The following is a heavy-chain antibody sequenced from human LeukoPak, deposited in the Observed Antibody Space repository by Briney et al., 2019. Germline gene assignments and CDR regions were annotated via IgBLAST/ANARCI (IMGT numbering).Heavy chain of an antibody. CDR3: ARDSSGPGY. CDR1: GFTFSSYA. V-gene: IGHV3-30*14. CDR2: ISYDGSNK. Sequence: PGGSLRLSCAASGFTFSSYAMYWVRQAPGKGLECVALISYDGSNKYYADSVKGRFTISRDNSKNTLYLQMNSLRAEDTAVYYCARDSSGPGYWGQGTLVTVSS. J-gene: IGHJ4*02. D-gene: IGHD6-19*01.